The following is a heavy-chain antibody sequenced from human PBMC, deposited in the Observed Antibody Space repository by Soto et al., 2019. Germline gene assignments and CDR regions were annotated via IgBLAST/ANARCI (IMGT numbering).Heavy chain of an antibody. V-gene: IGHV1-69*01. J-gene: IGHJ6*02. CDR2: IIPIFGTA. CDR1: GGTFSSYA. CDR3: ARDQCGGDCYSIYYYYGMDV. Sequence: QVQLVRSGAEVKKPGSSVKVSCKASGGTFSSYAISWVRQAPGQGLEWMGGIIPIFGTANYAQKFQGRVTITADESTSTAYMELSSLRSEDTAVYYCARDQCGGDCYSIYYYYGMDVWGQGTTVTVSS. D-gene: IGHD2-21*02.